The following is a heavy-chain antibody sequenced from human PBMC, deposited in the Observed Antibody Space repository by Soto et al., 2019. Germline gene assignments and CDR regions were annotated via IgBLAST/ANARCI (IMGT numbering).Heavy chain of an antibody. J-gene: IGHJ4*02. CDR3: ARHIHNQGFEYYFDS. D-gene: IGHD1-1*01. CDR2: IDYSGNI. Sequence: QLQLQESGPGLVKPSETLSLTCNASGGSITSSGSAWGWIRQSPGKVLEWIGTIDYSGNIYYIPSLKSRITISADTSKNQLSLKLSSVTAADTAVYYCARHIHNQGFEYYFDSWGQGTLVTGSS. CDR1: GGSITSSGSA. V-gene: IGHV4-39*01.